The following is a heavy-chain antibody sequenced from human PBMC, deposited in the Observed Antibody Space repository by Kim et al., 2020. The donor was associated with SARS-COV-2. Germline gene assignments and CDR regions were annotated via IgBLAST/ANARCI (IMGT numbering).Heavy chain of an antibody. CDR2: IRWNSGSI. D-gene: IGHD6-13*01. J-gene: IGHJ6*02. V-gene: IGHV3-9*01. CDR1: GFTFDDYA. CDR3: AKEVGGSSSWYDQYDYYAMGV. Sequence: GGSLRLSCAASGFTFDDYAMHWVRQAPGKGLEWVAGIRWNSGSIGYADSVKGRFTISRDNAKNSLYLQMNSLRAEDTALYYCAKEVGGSSSWYDQYDYYAMGVWGQGTTGTVSS.